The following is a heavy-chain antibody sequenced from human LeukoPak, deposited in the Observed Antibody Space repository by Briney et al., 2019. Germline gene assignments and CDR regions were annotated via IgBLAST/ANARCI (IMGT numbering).Heavy chain of an antibody. V-gene: IGHV1-46*01. CDR3: ARLGGYTYLLDS. CDR1: GYNFLNYH. CDR2: IDPSNGAT. Sequence: ASVKVSCKASGYNFLNYHMHWVRRAPGQGLDWMGAIDPSNGATTYTQKFQGRLTMTRDTSTNEVYMELSGLTSEDTALYYCARLGGYTYLLDSWGQGTLVTVSA. D-gene: IGHD5-18*01. J-gene: IGHJ4*02.